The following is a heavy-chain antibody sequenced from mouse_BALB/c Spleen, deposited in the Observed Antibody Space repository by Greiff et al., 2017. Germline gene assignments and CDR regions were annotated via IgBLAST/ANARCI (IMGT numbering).Heavy chain of an antibody. V-gene: IGHV5-6*01. J-gene: IGHJ3*01. CDR3: ARQGDDYDEAY. D-gene: IGHD2-4*01. Sequence: EVQLVESGGDLVKPGGSLKLSCAASGFTFSSYGMSWVRQTPDKRLEWVATISSGGSYTYYPDSVKGRFTISRDNAKNTLYLQMSSLKSEDTAMYYCARQGDDYDEAYWGQGTLVTVSA. CDR1: GFTFSSYG. CDR2: ISSGGSYT.